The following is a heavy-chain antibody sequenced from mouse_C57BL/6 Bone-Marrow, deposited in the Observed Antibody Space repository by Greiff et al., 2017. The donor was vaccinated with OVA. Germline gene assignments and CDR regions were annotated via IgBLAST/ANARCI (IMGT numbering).Heavy chain of an antibody. CDR2: INPGSGGT. Sequence: QVQLQQSGAELVRPGTSVKVSCKASGYAFTNYLIEWVKQRPGQGLEWIGVINPGSGGTNYNEKFKGKATLTADKSSSTAYMQLSSLTSEDSAVYFCARNGNYEGDAMDDWGQGTSVTVSS. CDR3: ARNGNYEGDAMDD. V-gene: IGHV1-54*01. CDR1: GYAFTNYL. J-gene: IGHJ4*01. D-gene: IGHD2-1*01.